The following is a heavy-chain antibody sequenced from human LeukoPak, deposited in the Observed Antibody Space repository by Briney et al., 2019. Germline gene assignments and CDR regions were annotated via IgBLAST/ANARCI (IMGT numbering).Heavy chain of an antibody. CDR1: GFTFRSYA. V-gene: IGHV3-23*01. CDR2: ISGSGGST. Sequence: GGSLRLSCAASGFTFRSYAMSWVRQAPGKGLEWVSAISGSGGSTYYADSVKGRFTISRDNSKNTLYLQMNSLRAEDTAVYHCATSHSSGYYFDYWGQGTLVTVSS. J-gene: IGHJ4*02. D-gene: IGHD6-25*01. CDR3: ATSHSSGYYFDY.